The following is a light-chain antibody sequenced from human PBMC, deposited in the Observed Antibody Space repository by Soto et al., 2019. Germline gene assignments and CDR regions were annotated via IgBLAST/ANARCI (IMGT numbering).Light chain of an antibody. J-gene: IGKJ1*01. CDR3: QQYNSYWT. V-gene: IGKV1-5*01. CDR1: QSISSW. Sequence: DIQMTQSPSTLSASVGDRVTITCRASQSISSWLAWYQQKPGKAPKLLIYDASSLESGVPARFRGSGAGTEFTHTISSLQPDDFATYYCQQYNSYWTFGQGTKVEIK. CDR2: DAS.